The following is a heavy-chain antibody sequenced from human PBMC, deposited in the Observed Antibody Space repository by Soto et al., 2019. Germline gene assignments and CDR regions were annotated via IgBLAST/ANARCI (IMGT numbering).Heavy chain of an antibody. Sequence: GGSLRLSCAGSGFSFDSYTMNWVRQAPGKGLEWVSVISISGTNTDYADSVKGRFTISRDNSRNTLYLQMNSLRADDTALYYCAKVLRSGLGTFKFNTFDMWGQGTMVTVSS. J-gene: IGHJ3*02. CDR1: GFSFDSYT. CDR3: AKVLRSGLGTFKFNTFDM. CDR2: ISISGTNT. V-gene: IGHV3-23*01. D-gene: IGHD3-10*01.